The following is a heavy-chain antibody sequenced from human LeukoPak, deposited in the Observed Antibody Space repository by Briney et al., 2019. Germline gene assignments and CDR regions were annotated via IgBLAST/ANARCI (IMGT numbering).Heavy chain of an antibody. D-gene: IGHD5-12*01. CDR2: IRQDGGEK. Sequence: GGSLRLSCAASGFTFSSYWMSWVRQAPGKGLEWVADIRQDGGEKYYVDSVKGRFTISRDNAKNSLYLQMNSLRVEDTAVYYCATRGEYFQHWGQGTLVTVSS. J-gene: IGHJ1*01. CDR1: GFTFSSYW. CDR3: ATRGEYFQH. V-gene: IGHV3-7*01.